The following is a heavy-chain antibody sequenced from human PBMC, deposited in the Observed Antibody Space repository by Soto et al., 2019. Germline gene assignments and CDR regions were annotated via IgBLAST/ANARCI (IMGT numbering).Heavy chain of an antibody. J-gene: IGHJ4*02. CDR3: GDVYGGYDKFDY. CDR2: IYWDDDK. D-gene: IGHD5-12*01. V-gene: IGHV2-5*02. Sequence: QLTLKESGPTLEKPTQTLTLTCTFSGFSLSTTGVGVGGIRRPPGKALEWLALIYWDDDKRYSPSLKSRLTITKDTSKNQVVLTATDMAPLDTATYYCGDVYGGYDKFDYWGQGTLVTVSS. CDR1: GFSLSTTGVG.